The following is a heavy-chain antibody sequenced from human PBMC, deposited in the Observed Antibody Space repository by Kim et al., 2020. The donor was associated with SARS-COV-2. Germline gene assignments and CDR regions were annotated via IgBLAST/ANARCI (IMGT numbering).Heavy chain of an antibody. CDR3: AKDSFPEITMIVVVPTRTDY. CDR1: GFTFSSYG. CDR2: ISYDGSNK. J-gene: IGHJ4*02. V-gene: IGHV3-30*18. D-gene: IGHD3-22*01. Sequence: GGSLRLSCAASGFTFSSYGMHWVRQAPGKGLEWVAVISYDGSNKYYADSVKGRFTISRDNSKNTLYLQMNSLRAEDTAVYYCAKDSFPEITMIVVVPTRTDYWGQGTLVTVSS.